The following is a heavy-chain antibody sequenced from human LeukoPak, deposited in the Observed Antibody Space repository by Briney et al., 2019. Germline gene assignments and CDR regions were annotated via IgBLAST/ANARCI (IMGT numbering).Heavy chain of an antibody. CDR3: ARYSIRVTADAFDI. D-gene: IGHD4-11*01. V-gene: IGHV4-31*03. CDR2: IYYSGST. Sequence: SETLSLTCTVSGGSISRGGYYWSWIRQHPGKGLEWIGYIYYSGSTYYNPSLKSRVTISVDTSKNQFSLKLSSVTAADTAVYYCARYSIRVTADAFDIWGQGTMVTVSS. J-gene: IGHJ3*02. CDR1: GGSISRGGYY.